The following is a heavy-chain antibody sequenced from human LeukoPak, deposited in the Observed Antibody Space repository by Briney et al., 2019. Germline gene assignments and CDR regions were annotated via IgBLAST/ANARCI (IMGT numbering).Heavy chain of an antibody. D-gene: IGHD3-16*01. Sequence: GESLKISCKGSGYSFTSYWIGWVRQMPGKGLEWMGIIYPGDSDTRYSPSFQGQVTISAEKSISTAYLQWSSLKASDTAMYYCARAPHYDYVWGSPGAFDIWGQGTMVTVSS. J-gene: IGHJ3*02. CDR1: GYSFTSYW. CDR3: ARAPHYDYVWGSPGAFDI. CDR2: IYPGDSDT. V-gene: IGHV5-51*01.